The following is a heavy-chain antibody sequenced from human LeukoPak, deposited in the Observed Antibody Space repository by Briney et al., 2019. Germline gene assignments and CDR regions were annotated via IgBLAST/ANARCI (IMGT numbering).Heavy chain of an antibody. CDR1: GFTFSSYA. CDR2: ISSSGSTI. D-gene: IGHD3-10*01. J-gene: IGHJ5*02. Sequence: GGSLRLSCAASGFTFSSYAMSWIRQAPGKGLEWVSYISSSGSTIYYADSVKGRFTISRDNAKNSLYLQMNSLRAEDTAVYYCARGHYYGSGSYSRNWFDPWGQGTLVTVSS. V-gene: IGHV3-11*01. CDR3: ARGHYYGSGSYSRNWFDP.